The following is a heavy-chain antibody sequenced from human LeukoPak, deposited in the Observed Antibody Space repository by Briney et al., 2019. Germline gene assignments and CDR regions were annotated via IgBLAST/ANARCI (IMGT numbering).Heavy chain of an antibody. Sequence: PSETLSLTCTVSGGSISSGGYYWSWIRQHPGKGLEWIGYIYYSGSTYYNPSLKSRVTISVDTSKNQFSLKLSSVTAADTAVYHCARGGEADYGDPYWYFDLWGRGTLVTVSS. CDR3: ARGGEADYGDPYWYFDL. CDR2: IYYSGST. CDR1: GGSISSGGYY. V-gene: IGHV4-31*03. J-gene: IGHJ2*01. D-gene: IGHD4-17*01.